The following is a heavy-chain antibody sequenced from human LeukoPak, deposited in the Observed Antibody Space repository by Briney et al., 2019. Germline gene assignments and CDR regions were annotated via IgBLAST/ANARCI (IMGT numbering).Heavy chain of an antibody. D-gene: IGHD6-13*01. CDR1: GFTFNGYD. CDR3: AKDIAAAGGPCAY. J-gene: IGHJ4*02. Sequence: PGGSLRLSCAPSGFTFNGYDIHWVRQAPGKGLEWVALIRSDGSDKYYADSVKGRFTISRDNSKNTLFLQMNSLRAEDTAVYYCAKDIAAAGGPCAYWGRGTLVTVSS. V-gene: IGHV3-30*02. CDR2: IRSDGSDK.